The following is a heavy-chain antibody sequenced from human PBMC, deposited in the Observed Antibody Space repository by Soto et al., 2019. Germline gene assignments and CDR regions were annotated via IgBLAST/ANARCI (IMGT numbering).Heavy chain of an antibody. J-gene: IGHJ4*02. Sequence: GGSLRLSCAASGFTFSTYGMSWVRQAPGRGLEWVSALSGSGTATYYADSVKGRFTISRDNSKNTLYLQMNSLRADDTAVYYCAKIDHYDFWSGYHTYFDDWGQGALVTVSS. CDR1: GFTFSTYG. V-gene: IGHV3-23*01. D-gene: IGHD3-3*01. CDR2: LSGSGTAT. CDR3: AKIDHYDFWSGYHTYFDD.